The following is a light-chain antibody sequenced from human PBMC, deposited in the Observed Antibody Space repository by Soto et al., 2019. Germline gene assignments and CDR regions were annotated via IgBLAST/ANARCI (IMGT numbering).Light chain of an antibody. V-gene: IGKV3-20*01. Sequence: EIVLTQSPGTLSLSPGETATLSCRASQSVSSSYLAWYQQKPGQAPRLLIYGASGRATGIPDRFSGSGSGTAFPLTISRLEPDDFAVYYCHQYGSSPPTTFGQGTRLEIK. CDR2: GAS. CDR3: HQYGSSPPTT. CDR1: QSVSSSY. J-gene: IGKJ5*01.